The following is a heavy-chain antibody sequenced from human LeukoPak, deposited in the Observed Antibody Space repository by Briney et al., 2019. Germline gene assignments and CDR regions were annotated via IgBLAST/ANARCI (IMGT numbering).Heavy chain of an antibody. CDR3: ARDLYSSSSTNYYYYYGMDV. CDR2: INAGNGNT. V-gene: IGHV1-3*01. J-gene: IGHJ6*02. CDR1: GYSFMNYG. D-gene: IGHD6-6*01. Sequence: ASVKVSCKASGYSFMNYGISWVRQAPGQRLEWMGWINAGNGNTKYSQKFQGRDTITRDTSASTAYMELSSLRSEDTAVYYCARDLYSSSSTNYYYYYGMDVWGQGTTVTVSS.